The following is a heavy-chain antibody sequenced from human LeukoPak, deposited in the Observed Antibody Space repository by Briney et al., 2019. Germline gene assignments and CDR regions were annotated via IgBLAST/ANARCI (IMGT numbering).Heavy chain of an antibody. CDR1: GFTFSNAW. D-gene: IGHD6-19*01. CDR3: TTDLSQWTEDYFDY. Sequence: GGSLRLSCAASGFTFSNAWMSWVRQAPGKGLEWVGRIKSKTDGGITDYAAPVKGRFTISRDDSKNTLYLQMNSLKTEDTAVYYCTTDLSQWTEDYFDYWGQGTLVTVSS. CDR2: IKSKTDGGIT. J-gene: IGHJ4*02. V-gene: IGHV3-15*01.